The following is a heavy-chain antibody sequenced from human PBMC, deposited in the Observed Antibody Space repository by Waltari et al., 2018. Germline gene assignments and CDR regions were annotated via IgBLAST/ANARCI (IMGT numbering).Heavy chain of an antibody. CDR2: IYYSGST. Sequence: QVQLQESGPGLVKPSETLSLTCTVSGGSISSYYWSWIRQPQGKGLEWIGYIYYSGSTNDNPSLKSRVTISVDTSKTQFSLKLSSVTAADTAVYYCAGESYDSSGSLDYWGQGTLVTVSS. CDR3: AGESYDSSGSLDY. V-gene: IGHV4-59*01. CDR1: GGSISSYY. D-gene: IGHD3-22*01. J-gene: IGHJ4*02.